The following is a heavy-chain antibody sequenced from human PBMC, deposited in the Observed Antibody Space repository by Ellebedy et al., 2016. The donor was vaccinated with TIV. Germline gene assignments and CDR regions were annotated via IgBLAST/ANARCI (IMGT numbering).Heavy chain of an antibody. CDR3: VRGHNSFDY. V-gene: IGHV3-72*01. CDR1: GFTFRDHY. Sequence: PGGSLRLSCAVSGFTFRDHYMDWVRQAPGKGLEWVGRSRNKDHRFSTEYAASVRGRFTISRDDSKNSLYQQMNSLKNEDTAVYYCVRGHNSFDYWGRGTLVTVSS. D-gene: IGHD5-24*01. J-gene: IGHJ4*02. CDR2: SRNKDHRFST.